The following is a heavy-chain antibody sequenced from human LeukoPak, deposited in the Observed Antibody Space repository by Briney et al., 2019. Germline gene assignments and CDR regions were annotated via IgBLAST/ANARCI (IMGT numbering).Heavy chain of an antibody. Sequence: GGSLRLSCAASGFTFSSYGMHWVRQAPGKGLEWVAFIRYDGSNKYYADSVKGRFTISRDNSKNTLYLQMNSLRAEDTAVYYCAKFAYPIGFSGSYVQSFDYWGQGTLVTVSS. CDR3: AKFAYPIGFSGSYVQSFDY. CDR2: IRYDGSNK. CDR1: GFTFSSYG. V-gene: IGHV3-30*02. J-gene: IGHJ4*02. D-gene: IGHD3-10*01.